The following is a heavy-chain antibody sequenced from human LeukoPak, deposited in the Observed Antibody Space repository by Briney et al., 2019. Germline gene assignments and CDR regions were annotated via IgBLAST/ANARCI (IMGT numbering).Heavy chain of an antibody. CDR3: ARDRCSSTSCPGDAFDI. Sequence: GGSLRLSCAASGFIFSSYWMSWVRQAPGKGLEWVSVIYSGGSTYYADSVKGRFTISRDNSKNTLYLQMNSLRAEDTAVYYCARDRCSSTSCPGDAFDIWGQGTMVTVSS. D-gene: IGHD2-2*01. J-gene: IGHJ3*02. CDR1: GFIFSSYW. CDR2: IYSGGST. V-gene: IGHV3-66*01.